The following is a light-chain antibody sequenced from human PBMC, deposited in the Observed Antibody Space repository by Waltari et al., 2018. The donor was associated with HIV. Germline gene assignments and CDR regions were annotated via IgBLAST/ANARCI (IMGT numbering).Light chain of an antibody. Sequence: QSALTQPCPVSGFPGPSDPISCPGNHHCVWGFYLVSLFQQPPGKAPKLMIYEGIKRPSGVSNRFSGSKSGNTASLTISGLQAEDEADYYCCSYAGSSNWVFGGGTKLTVL. CDR2: EGI. J-gene: IGLJ3*02. CDR1: HHCVWGFYL. V-gene: IGLV2-23*01. CDR3: CSYAGSSNWV.